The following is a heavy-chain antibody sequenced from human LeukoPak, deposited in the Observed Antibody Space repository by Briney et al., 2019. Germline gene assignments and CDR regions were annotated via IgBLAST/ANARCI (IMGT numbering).Heavy chain of an antibody. CDR3: TPHYPDSGSYNY. CDR2: IKGKTDGGTT. CDR1: GFTFSDYI. Sequence: GGSLRLSCAASGFTFSDYIMNWVRQAPGKGLEWVALIKGKTDGGTTDYAAPVKGRFIISRDDSKNTLYLQMDSLQTEDTAVYYCTPHYPDSGSYNYWGQGTLVTVSS. D-gene: IGHD1-26*01. J-gene: IGHJ4*02. V-gene: IGHV3-15*01.